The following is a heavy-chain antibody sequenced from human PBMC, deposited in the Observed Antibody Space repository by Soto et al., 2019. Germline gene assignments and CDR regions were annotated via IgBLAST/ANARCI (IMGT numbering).Heavy chain of an antibody. CDR2: MNPNSGNT. Sequence: QVQLVQAGAEVTKPGATVKVSCKASGYTFTSYDINWVRQATGQGLEWMGWMNPNSGNTGYAQKFQGRVTITRNTSISRAYMELSSLRSEDTAVYYYASRKRVVVSATRTRANWFDPWGQGTLVTVSA. CDR1: GYTFTSYD. CDR3: ASRKRVVVSATRTRANWFDP. V-gene: IGHV1-8*01. J-gene: IGHJ5*02. D-gene: IGHD2-15*01.